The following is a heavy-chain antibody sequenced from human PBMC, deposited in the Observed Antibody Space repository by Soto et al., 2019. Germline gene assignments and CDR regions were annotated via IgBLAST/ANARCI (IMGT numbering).Heavy chain of an antibody. D-gene: IGHD3-9*01. CDR3: ARDFERSAIGP. Sequence: QLQLQESGSGLVKPSQTLSLTCAVSGGSISSGGYSWSWIRQPPGKGLEWIGYIAYSGDTYYNPSLRRRVTISADRSENKFSLTLKSVTAADTAVYFCARDFERSAIGPWGQGTSVTVSS. J-gene: IGHJ5*02. V-gene: IGHV4-30-2*01. CDR2: IAYSGDT. CDR1: GGSISSGGYS.